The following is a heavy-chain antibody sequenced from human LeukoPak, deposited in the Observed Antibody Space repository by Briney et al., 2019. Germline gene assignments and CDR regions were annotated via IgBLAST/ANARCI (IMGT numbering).Heavy chain of an antibody. CDR2: IYTSGTT. D-gene: IGHD6-13*01. V-gene: IGHV4-4*07. CDR1: GGSMSSYY. CDR3: ARGKAAAGLDALDI. J-gene: IGHJ3*02. Sequence: PETLSLTCIVSGGSMSSYYWSWIRQPAGKGLEWIGRIYTSGTTNYNPSLKSRLTMSIDTSKNHFSLKVSSVTAADTAVYYCARGKAAAGLDALDIWGQGTKVTVSP.